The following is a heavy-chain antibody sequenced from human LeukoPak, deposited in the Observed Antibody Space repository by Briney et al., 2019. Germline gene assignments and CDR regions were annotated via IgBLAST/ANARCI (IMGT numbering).Heavy chain of an antibody. CDR2: IRSKAYGGTT. D-gene: IGHD4-11*01. J-gene: IGHJ6*02. CDR1: GFTFGDYA. Sequence: GGSLRLSCTASGFTFGDYAMSWFRQAPGKGLEWVGFIRSKAYGGTTEYAASVKGRFTISRDDSKSIAYLQMNSLKTEDTAVYYCARDRSNYLGGYYYYGMDVWGQGTTVTVSS. CDR3: ARDRSNYLGGYYYYGMDV. V-gene: IGHV3-49*03.